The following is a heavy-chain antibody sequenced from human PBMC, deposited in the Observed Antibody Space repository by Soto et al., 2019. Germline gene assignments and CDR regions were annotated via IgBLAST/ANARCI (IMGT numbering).Heavy chain of an antibody. CDR1: GYTFTSYG. V-gene: IGHV1-18*04. CDR3: AIGSEQLGYYYYGMDV. D-gene: IGHD6-13*01. J-gene: IGHJ6*02. Sequence: QVQLVQSGAEVKKPGASVKVSCKASGYTFTSYGISWVRQAPGQGLERMGWISAYNGNTNYAQKLQGRVTMTTDTSTSTAYMEQRSLRSDDTAVYYCAIGSEQLGYYYYGMDVWGQGTTVTVSS. CDR2: ISAYNGNT.